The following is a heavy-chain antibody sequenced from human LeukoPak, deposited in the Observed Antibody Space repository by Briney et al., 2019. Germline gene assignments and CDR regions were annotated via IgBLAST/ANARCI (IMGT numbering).Heavy chain of an antibody. CDR3: ARVTRFNQFGELWFDY. CDR1: GGSFSGYY. CDR2: INHSGST. V-gene: IGHV4-34*01. J-gene: IGHJ4*02. D-gene: IGHD3-10*01. Sequence: SETLSLTCAVYGGSFSGYYWSWIRQPPGKGLEWIGEINHSGSTNYNPSLESRVTISVDTSKNQFSLKLSSVTAADTAVYYCARVTRFNQFGELWFDYWGQGTLLTVSS.